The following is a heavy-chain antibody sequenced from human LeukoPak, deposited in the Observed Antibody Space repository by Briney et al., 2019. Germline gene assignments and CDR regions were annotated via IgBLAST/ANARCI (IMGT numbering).Heavy chain of an antibody. Sequence: SETLSLTCAVYGASFSGYYWSWIRQPPGKGLEWIGEINHSGSTNYNPSLKSRVTISVDTSKNQFFLKLSSVTAADTAVYYCARGSGSYNYWGQGTLVTVSS. CDR2: INHSGST. CDR1: GASFSGYY. J-gene: IGHJ4*02. D-gene: IGHD1-26*01. CDR3: ARGSGSYNY. V-gene: IGHV4-34*01.